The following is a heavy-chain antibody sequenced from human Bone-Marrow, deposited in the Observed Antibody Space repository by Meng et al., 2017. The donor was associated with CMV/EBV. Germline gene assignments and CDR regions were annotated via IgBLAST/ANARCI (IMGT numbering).Heavy chain of an antibody. Sequence: GGSLRLTCAASGFTFSSYAVHWVRQAPGKGLEWVAVISYDGNKKYYAYSVKGRFTISRDNSKNTLYLQMNSLRAEDTAVYYCARGPWDVWSGYYVYYWGQGTLVTVSS. CDR2: ISYDGNKK. J-gene: IGHJ4*02. D-gene: IGHD3-3*01. V-gene: IGHV3-30*04. CDR3: ARGPWDVWSGYYVYY. CDR1: GFTFSSYA.